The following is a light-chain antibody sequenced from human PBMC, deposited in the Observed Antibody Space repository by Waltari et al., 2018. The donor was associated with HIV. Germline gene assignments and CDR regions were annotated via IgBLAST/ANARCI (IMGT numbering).Light chain of an antibody. CDR2: DAS. J-gene: IGKJ1*01. V-gene: IGKV3-11*01. CDR1: QSVSSY. CDR3: QQRSNWPPT. Sequence: EIVLTQSPATLSLSPGERATLSCRASQSVSSYLAWYHQNPGQAPRLLIYDASNRATGIPARFSGSGSGTDFTLTISSLEPEDFAVYYCQQRSNWPPTFGQGTKVEIK.